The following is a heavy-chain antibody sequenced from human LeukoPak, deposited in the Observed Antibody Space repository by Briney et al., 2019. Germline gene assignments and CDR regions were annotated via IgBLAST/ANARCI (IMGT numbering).Heavy chain of an antibody. CDR3: ATRYCGGDCYSAPLY. CDR1: GFTFSSYA. D-gene: IGHD2-21*02. Sequence: PGGSLRLSCAASGFTFSSYAMSWVRQAPGKGLEWVSAISGSGGSTYYADSVKGRFTISRDNSKNTLYLQMNSLRAEDTAVYYCATRYCGGDCYSAPLYWGQGTLVTVSS. V-gene: IGHV3-23*01. CDR2: ISGSGGST. J-gene: IGHJ4*02.